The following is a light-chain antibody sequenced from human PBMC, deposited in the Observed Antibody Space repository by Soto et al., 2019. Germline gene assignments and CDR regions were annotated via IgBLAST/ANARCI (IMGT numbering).Light chain of an antibody. CDR3: MQALQTPPIT. J-gene: IGKJ5*01. CDR2: LGS. V-gene: IGKV2-28*01. CDR1: QSLLHSNGYNY. Sequence: DIVMTQSPLSLPVTPGEPASISCRSSQSLLHSNGYNYLDWYLQKPGQSPQLLIYLGSNRASGXPXRXXGSGSGTDFTLEISRVEAEDVGVYYYMQALQTPPITFGQGTRLEIK.